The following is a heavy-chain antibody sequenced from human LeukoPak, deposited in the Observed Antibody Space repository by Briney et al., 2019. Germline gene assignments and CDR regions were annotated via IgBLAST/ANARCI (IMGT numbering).Heavy chain of an antibody. J-gene: IGHJ5*01. Sequence: ASVKVSCKASGYTFTGYYMHWVRQAPGQGLEWMGIINPSGGSTSYAQKFQGRVTMTRDTSTSTVYMELRSLRSGDTAVYYCARDGSGTYYPAAVGWFDSWGQGTLVTVSS. CDR1: GYTFTGYY. V-gene: IGHV1-46*01. CDR3: ARDGSGTYYPAAVGWFDS. CDR2: INPSGGST. D-gene: IGHD3-10*01.